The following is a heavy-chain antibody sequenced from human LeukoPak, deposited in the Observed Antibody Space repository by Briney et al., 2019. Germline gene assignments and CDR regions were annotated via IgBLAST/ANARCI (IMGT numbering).Heavy chain of an antibody. Sequence: GGSLRLSCAASGFTFSSYWMHWVRQAPGKGLVWVSRINSDGSSTSYADSVKGRFTISRDNAKNTLYLQMNSLRAEDTAVYYSARADYYCSSTSCGFDYWGQRTLVTVSS. D-gene: IGHD2-2*01. J-gene: IGHJ4*02. CDR2: INSDGSST. CDR3: ARADYYCSSTSCGFDY. CDR1: GFTFSSYW. V-gene: IGHV3-74*01.